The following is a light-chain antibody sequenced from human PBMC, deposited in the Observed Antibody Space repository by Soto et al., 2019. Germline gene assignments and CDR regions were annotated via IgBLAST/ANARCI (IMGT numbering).Light chain of an antibody. CDR2: KAS. J-gene: IGKJ1*01. CDR1: QSIRTW. V-gene: IGKV1-5*03. CDR3: QQYNSYWT. Sequence: QVTQSPSYLSASVGDSVTITCRASQSIRTWLAWYQQKPGTPPKLLIYKASSLESGVPSRFSGNGSGTDFALTINNLQTEDCATYYCQQYNSYWTFGLGTKVEIX.